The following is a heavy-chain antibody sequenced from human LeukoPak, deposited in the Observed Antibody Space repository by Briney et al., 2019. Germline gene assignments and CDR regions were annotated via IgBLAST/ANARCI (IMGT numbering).Heavy chain of an antibody. Sequence: GGSLRLSCAASGSTFSGYWLHWVRQPPGKGLVWVSHINTDGSSTTYADSVKGRLSISRDNAKSTLYLQMNSLRAEDTAVYYCATDRGYSPDSWGQGTLVTVSS. CDR1: GSTFSGYW. J-gene: IGHJ4*02. V-gene: IGHV3-74*01. CDR2: INTDGSST. D-gene: IGHD2-2*03. CDR3: ATDRGYSPDS.